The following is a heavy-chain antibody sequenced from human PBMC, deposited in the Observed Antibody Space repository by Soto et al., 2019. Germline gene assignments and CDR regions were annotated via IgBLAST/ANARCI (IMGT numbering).Heavy chain of an antibody. D-gene: IGHD3-22*01. CDR1: GFTFSSYA. CDR2: ISGSGGST. CDR3: PKDVFYYESSAYPGLFDY. J-gene: IGHJ4*02. V-gene: IGHV3-23*01. Sequence: GGSLRLSCAASGFTFSSYAMSWVRQAPGKGLEWVAAISGSGGSTYYADSVKGRFTISRDNSKNTLYLQMNSLRAEDTAVYYCPKDVFYYESSAYPGLFDYWGQGALVTVSS.